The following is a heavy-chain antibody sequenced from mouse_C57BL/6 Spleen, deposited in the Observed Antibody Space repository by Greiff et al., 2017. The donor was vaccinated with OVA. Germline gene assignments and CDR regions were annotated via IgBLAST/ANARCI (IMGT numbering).Heavy chain of an antibody. CDR3: AREFITTVVYFDY. V-gene: IGHV1-53*01. CDR2: INPSNGGT. D-gene: IGHD1-1*01. CDR1: GYTFTSYW. J-gene: IGHJ2*01. Sequence: VQLQQPGTELVKPGASVKLSCKASGYTFTSYWMHWVKQRPGQGLEWIGNINPSNGGTNYNEKLKSKATLTVDKSSSTAYMQLSSLTSEDSAVYYCAREFITTVVYFDYWGQGTTLTVSS.